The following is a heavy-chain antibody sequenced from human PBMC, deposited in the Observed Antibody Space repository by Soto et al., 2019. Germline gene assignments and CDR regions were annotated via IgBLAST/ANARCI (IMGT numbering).Heavy chain of an antibody. V-gene: IGHV3-23*01. CDR2: ISGSGGST. CDR1: GFTFSSYA. D-gene: IGHD6-19*01. CDR3: VQTVAGDY. Sequence: VQLLGSGGGLVQPGGSLRLSCAASGFTFSSYAMSWVRQTPGKGLEWVSAISGSGGSTYYTDSVKGRFTISRDNSKNTLYLQMNSLRAEDTAVYYCVQTVAGDYWGQGTLVTVSS. J-gene: IGHJ4*02.